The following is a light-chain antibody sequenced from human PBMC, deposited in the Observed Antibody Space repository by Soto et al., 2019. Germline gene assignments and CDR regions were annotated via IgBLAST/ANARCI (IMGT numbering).Light chain of an antibody. CDR2: GAS. CDR3: QQSYSVLPIT. CDR1: QTISNY. V-gene: IGKV1-39*01. Sequence: DIQMTQSPSSLSASVGDRVTITCRASQTISNYLNLYQQKPGRAPTLLIYGASNAQSGVPSRFSGSESGTYFTLTISSLQPEDFATSYCQQSYSVLPITFGQGKRMDIQ. J-gene: IGKJ5*01.